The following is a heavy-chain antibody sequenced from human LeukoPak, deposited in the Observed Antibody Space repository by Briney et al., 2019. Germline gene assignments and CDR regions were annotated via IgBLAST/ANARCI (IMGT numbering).Heavy chain of an antibody. CDR1: DDSISSIDHY. D-gene: IGHD1-1*01. V-gene: IGHV4-39*07. CDR3: ARDRLQLQS. Sequence: SETLSLTCTVSDDSISSIDHYWAWIRQPPGKGLEWIGNIYYTGTAYYNPALKSRVTISVETSKNQFSLKLSSVTAADTAVYYCARDRLQLQSWGQGTLVTVSS. CDR2: IYYTGTA. J-gene: IGHJ5*02.